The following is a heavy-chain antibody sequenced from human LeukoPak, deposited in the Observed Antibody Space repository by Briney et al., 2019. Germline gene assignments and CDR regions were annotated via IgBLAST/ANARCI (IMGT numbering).Heavy chain of an antibody. Sequence: ESGGSLRLSCAASGFSVSNSAMSWVRQAPGKGLEWVSLIIASSGSTFYADSVKGRFTISRDNSKNTLYLQMNSLRAEDTAVYYCAKGAYDYIEMGYFDYWGQGTLVTVSS. CDR3: AKGAYDYIEMGYFDY. D-gene: IGHD5-12*01. CDR2: IIASSGST. CDR1: GFSVSNSA. V-gene: IGHV3-23*01. J-gene: IGHJ4*02.